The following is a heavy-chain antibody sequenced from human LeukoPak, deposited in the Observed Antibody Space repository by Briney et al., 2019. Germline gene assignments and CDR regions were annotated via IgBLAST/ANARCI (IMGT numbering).Heavy chain of an antibody. CDR2: MNPDNGNT. V-gene: IGHV1-8*03. D-gene: IGHD6-19*01. Sequence: SVTVSCKASGYSFTNYDINWVRQASGQGLECMGWMNPDNGNTAYAQKFQGRVTITTNSSESTAYRELSSLRSEDTAVYYCVAYASGSFDYWGQGTLVSVSS. J-gene: IGHJ4*02. CDR1: GYSFTNYD. CDR3: VAYASGSFDY.